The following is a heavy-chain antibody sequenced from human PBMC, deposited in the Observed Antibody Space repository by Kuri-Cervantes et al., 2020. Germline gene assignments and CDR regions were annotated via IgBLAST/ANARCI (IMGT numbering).Heavy chain of an antibody. Sequence: GGSLRLSCAASGFTFSSYWMSWVRQAPGKGLEWVANIKQDGSEKYYVDSVKGRFTISRDNAKNSLYLQMNSLRAEDTAVYYCAKDIGGSGSYYTWADAFDIWGQGTMVTVSS. CDR2: IKQDGSEK. CDR3: AKDIGGSGSYYTWADAFDI. CDR1: GFTFSSYW. J-gene: IGHJ3*02. V-gene: IGHV3-7*01. D-gene: IGHD3-10*01.